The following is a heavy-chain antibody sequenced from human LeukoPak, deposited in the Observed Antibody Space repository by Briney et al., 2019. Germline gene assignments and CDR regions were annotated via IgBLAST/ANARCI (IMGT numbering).Heavy chain of an antibody. J-gene: IGHJ4*02. CDR3: AREDNWNYDY. V-gene: IGHV1-2*02. CDR2: LNPNSGVT. Sequence: ASVKVSCKASGYTFNRYYMHWVRRAPGHGLEWMGWLNPNSGVTKYAQKFQGRVTMTRDTSIGTAYMELSSLRSDDTAVYYCAREDNWNYDYWGQGTLVAVSS. D-gene: IGHD1-7*01. CDR1: GYTFNRYY.